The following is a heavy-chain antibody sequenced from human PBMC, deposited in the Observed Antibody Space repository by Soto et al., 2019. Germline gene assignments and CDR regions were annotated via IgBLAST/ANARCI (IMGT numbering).Heavy chain of an antibody. CDR1: GFTFSHYA. D-gene: IGHD1-26*01. Sequence: ESGGGVVQPGRSLRLSCAASGFTFSHYAMHWVRQAPGKGLEWVALMSYDGSNEYYADSVKGRFTISRDNSKNTLYLQMNSLRAEVTAVYYCAKDGSHNFDYWGQGTLVTVSS. CDR2: MSYDGSNE. CDR3: AKDGSHNFDY. J-gene: IGHJ4*02. V-gene: IGHV3-30*18.